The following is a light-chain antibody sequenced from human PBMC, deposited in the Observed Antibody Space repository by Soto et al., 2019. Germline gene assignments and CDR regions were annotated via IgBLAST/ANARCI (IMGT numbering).Light chain of an antibody. J-gene: IGLJ1*01. CDR3: CSYAGSILYV. CDR2: EGS. CDR1: SSVVGSYNL. Sequence: QSVVTQPASVSGSPGQSITISCTGTSSVVGSYNLVSWYQQHPGKAPKLMIYEGSKRPSGVSNRFSGSKSGYTASLTISGLQAEDEADYYCCSYAGSILYVFGTGTKVTVL. V-gene: IGLV2-23*01.